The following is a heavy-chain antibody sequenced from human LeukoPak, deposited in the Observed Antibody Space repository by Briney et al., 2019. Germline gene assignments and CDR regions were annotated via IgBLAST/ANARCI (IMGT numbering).Heavy chain of an antibody. J-gene: IGHJ4*02. V-gene: IGHV4-34*01. CDR2: INHSGST. Sequence: SETLSLTCAVYGGSFSGYYWSWIRQPPGKGLEWIGEINHSGSTNYNPSLKSRVTISVDTSKNQFSLKLSSVTAADTAVYYCARGLFQPSYSGSWFNDYWGQGTLVTVSS. CDR3: ARGLFQPSYSGSWFNDY. CDR1: GGSFSGYY. D-gene: IGHD6-13*01.